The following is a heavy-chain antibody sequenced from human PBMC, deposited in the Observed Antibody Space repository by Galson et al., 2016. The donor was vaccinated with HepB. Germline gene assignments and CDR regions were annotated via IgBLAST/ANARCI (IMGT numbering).Heavy chain of an antibody. J-gene: IGHJ4*02. V-gene: IGHV1-2*02. Sequence: SVKVSCKASGYTFSGYYIHWVRQAPGQGLEWMGWIDPNSGGTYYAQKFQGRVTMTRDKSISTAYMELSRLSSDDTAVYYCASEGDTAMVLWGQGTLVTVSS. CDR1: GYTFSGYY. D-gene: IGHD5-18*01. CDR2: IDPNSGGT. CDR3: ASEGDTAMVL.